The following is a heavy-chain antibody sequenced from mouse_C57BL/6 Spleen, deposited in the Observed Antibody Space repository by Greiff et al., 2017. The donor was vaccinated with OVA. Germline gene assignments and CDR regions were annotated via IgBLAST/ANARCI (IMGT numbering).Heavy chain of an antibody. CDR3: AREGLVYYDYDGAMDY. CDR1: GFSLTSYG. V-gene: IGHV2-6*03. D-gene: IGHD2-4*01. J-gene: IGHJ4*01. Sequence: VKLVESGPGLVAPSQSLSITCTVSGFSLTSYGVHWVRQPPGTGLEWLVVIWSDGSTTYYSAPNSRLSISKDNTKNQVFLKMNSRQTDDTARYYCAREGLVYYDYDGAMDYWGQGTSVTVSS. CDR2: IWSDGST.